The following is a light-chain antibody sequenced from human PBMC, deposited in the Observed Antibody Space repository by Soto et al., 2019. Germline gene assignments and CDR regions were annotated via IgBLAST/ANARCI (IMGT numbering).Light chain of an antibody. CDR1: QSINSY. CDR2: AAS. J-gene: IGKJ1*01. CDR3: QQYSSYPT. V-gene: IGKV1-39*01. Sequence: DIQMTQSASSLSASVGDRVTITSRASQSINSYLNWYQQKLGKAPKLLIYAASSLQSGVPSRFSGSGSGTEFTLTISSLQSDDFATYYCQQYSSYPTFGQGTKVDTK.